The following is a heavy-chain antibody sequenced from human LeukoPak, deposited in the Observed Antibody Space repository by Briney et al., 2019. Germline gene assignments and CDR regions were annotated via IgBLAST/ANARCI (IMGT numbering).Heavy chain of an antibody. D-gene: IGHD4-17*01. J-gene: IGHJ3*02. Sequence: KSGGSLRLSCEASGFTFNTYSMNWARQAPGKGLEWVSSIDSSGGYMFYADSVRGRFTISRDNSKNTVFLQMNSLRPEDTAMYFTTTVTTLEAFDIWGQGTMVTVSS. V-gene: IGHV3-21*01. CDR1: GFTFNTYS. CDR2: IDSSGGYM. CDR3: TTVTTLEAFDI.